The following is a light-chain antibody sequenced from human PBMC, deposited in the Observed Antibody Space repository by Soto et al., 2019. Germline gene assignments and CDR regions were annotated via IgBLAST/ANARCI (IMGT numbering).Light chain of an antibody. V-gene: IGKV3-15*01. CDR2: GAS. CDR1: QSISSE. J-gene: IGKJ1*01. Sequence: EIVMTQSPATLSVSPGERATLSCRASQSISSELAWYQKKPGQAPRLLIYGASTWATGIPARFSGSGSGTEFTLTISSLQSEDFAVYYCHQYDDWRPGGTFGQGTKVEIK. CDR3: HQYDDWRPGGT.